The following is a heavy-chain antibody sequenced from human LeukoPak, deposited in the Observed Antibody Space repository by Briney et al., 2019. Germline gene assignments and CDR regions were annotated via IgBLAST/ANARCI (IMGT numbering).Heavy chain of an antibody. D-gene: IGHD3-10*01. Sequence: GRSLRLSCAASGFTVSGTWMHWVRQAPGKGLVWVSRINNDGRSTSYADPVKGRFTISRDNAKNTLYMQMNSLRAEDTAVYYCAKEATWGEWYFDYWGQGTLVTVSS. CDR1: GFTVSGTW. V-gene: IGHV3-74*01. CDR2: INNDGRST. CDR3: AKEATWGEWYFDY. J-gene: IGHJ4*02.